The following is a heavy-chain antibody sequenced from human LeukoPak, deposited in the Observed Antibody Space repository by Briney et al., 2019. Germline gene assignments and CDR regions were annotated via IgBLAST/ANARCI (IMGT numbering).Heavy chain of an antibody. V-gene: IGHV1-2*02. CDR1: GYTFTGYY. J-gene: IGHJ4*02. Sequence: ASVKVSCKASGYTFTGYYMHWVRQAPGQGLEWMGWINPNSGGTNYAQKFQGRVTVTRDTSISTAYMELSRLRSDDTAVYYCARPYYDFWSGSSPRFDYWGQGTLVTVSS. CDR2: INPNSGGT. D-gene: IGHD3-3*01. CDR3: ARPYYDFWSGSSPRFDY.